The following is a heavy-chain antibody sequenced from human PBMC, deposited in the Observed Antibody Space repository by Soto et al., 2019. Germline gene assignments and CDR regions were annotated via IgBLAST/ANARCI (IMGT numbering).Heavy chain of an antibody. J-gene: IGHJ4*02. D-gene: IGHD3-10*01. CDR2: ISGTGGSI. CDR3: ANPSAKISGFPDY. V-gene: IGHV3-23*01. Sequence: PGGSLRLSCAASGFTFSSYAMSWVRQAPGKGLEWVSAISGTGGSIYYADSVKGRFTISRDNSKNTLYLQMNNLRAEDTAVYYCANPSAKISGFPDYWGQGTLVTVSS. CDR1: GFTFSSYA.